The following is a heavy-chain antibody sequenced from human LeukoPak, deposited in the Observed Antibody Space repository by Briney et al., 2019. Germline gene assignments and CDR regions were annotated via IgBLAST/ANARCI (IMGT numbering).Heavy chain of an antibody. D-gene: IGHD6-13*01. CDR1: GYTFTSYY. V-gene: IGHV1-46*01. CDR2: INPSGGST. CDR3: ATSSSWPPNFDY. Sequence: ASVKVSCKASGYTFTSYYMHWVRQAPGQGLEWMGIINPSGGSTSYAQKFQGRVTMTRDTSTSTVYMEQSSLRSEDTAVYYCATSSSWPPNFDYWGQGTLVTVSS. J-gene: IGHJ4*02.